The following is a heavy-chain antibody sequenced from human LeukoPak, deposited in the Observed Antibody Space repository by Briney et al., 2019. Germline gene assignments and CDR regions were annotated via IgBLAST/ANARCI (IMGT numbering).Heavy chain of an antibody. V-gene: IGHV1-69*01. CDR2: IIPIFGTA. CDR3: AREGEVSSGYNY. D-gene: IGHD6-19*01. Sequence: SSVKVSCKASGGTFGSYAISWVRQAPGQGLEWMGGIIPIFGTANYAQKFQGRVTITADESTSTAYMELSSLRSEDTAVYYRAREGEVSSGYNYWGQGTLVTVSS. J-gene: IGHJ4*02. CDR1: GGTFGSYA.